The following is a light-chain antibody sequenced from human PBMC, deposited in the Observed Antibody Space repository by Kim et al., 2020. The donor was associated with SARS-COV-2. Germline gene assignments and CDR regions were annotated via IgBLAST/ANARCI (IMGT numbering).Light chain of an antibody. J-gene: IGKJ2*02. V-gene: IGKV3-15*01. Sequence: EIVMTQSPATLSVSPVERATLSCRASQSFGTNLAWYQQKPGQAPRLLLYGTSIRATGIPARFSGSGSGTEFTLTISSLQSEDFAVYYCQQYNNWPLPCTFGQGTKLEI. CDR2: GTS. CDR1: QSFGTN. CDR3: QQYNNWPLPCT.